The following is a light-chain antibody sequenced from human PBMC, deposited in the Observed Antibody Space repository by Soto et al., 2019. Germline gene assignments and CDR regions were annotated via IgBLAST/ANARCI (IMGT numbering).Light chain of an antibody. V-gene: IGLV9-49*01. CDR3: GADHGSGSTWV. CDR2: VGTGGIVA. CDR1: SGYSIYK. Sequence: QPVLTQSPSASASLGASVTLTCTLSSGYSIYKVDWYQQRPGKGPQFVMGVGTGGIVASKGDGIPDRFSVLGSGLNRNLAIKNIQKEDESDYHCGADHGSGSTWVFGGGTKVTVL. J-gene: IGLJ2*01.